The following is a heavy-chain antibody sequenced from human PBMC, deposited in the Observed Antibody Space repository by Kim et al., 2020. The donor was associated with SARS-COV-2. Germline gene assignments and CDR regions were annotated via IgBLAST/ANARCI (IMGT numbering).Heavy chain of an antibody. Sequence: SETLSLTCAVSGGSISSSNWWSWVRQPPGKGLEWIGEIYHSGSTNYNPSLKSRVTISVDKSKNQFSLKLSSVTAADTAVYYCARVPAAGRVLFDYSYYYGMDVWGQGTRDTVSS. CDR1: GGSISSSNW. CDR3: ARVPAAGRVLFDYSYYYGMDV. V-gene: IGHV4-4*02. CDR2: IYHSGST. J-gene: IGHJ6*02. D-gene: IGHD2-2*01.